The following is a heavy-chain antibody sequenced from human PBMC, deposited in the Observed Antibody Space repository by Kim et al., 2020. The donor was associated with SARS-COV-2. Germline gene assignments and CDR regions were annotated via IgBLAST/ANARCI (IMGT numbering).Heavy chain of an antibody. Sequence: GGSLRLSCAGSGFIFRDYAMHWVRQTPGQGLEWLSGINWNSIHLGYADSVKGRFAISRDNAKNSLYLQMNSLGPEDTALYFCAKQRATGSIHWFFDLWGRGTPVIVSS. CDR3: AKQRATGSIHWFFDL. V-gene: IGHV3-9*01. CDR2: INWNSIHL. CDR1: GFIFRDYA. D-gene: IGHD1-1*01. J-gene: IGHJ2*01.